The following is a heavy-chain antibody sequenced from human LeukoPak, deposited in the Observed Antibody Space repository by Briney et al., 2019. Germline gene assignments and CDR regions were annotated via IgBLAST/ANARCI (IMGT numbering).Heavy chain of an antibody. CDR2: LSGSGGST. V-gene: IGHV3-23*01. CDR1: GLTFSNYG. J-gene: IGHJ6*01. Sequence: GGSLRLSFAASGLTFSNYGMSWVRQAPGKGLDWVSSLSGSGGSTYYADSVKGRFTISRDNSKNTLYLEMNSLRAEDTALYYCGNSYGDYVSGAMDVWGQGTTVTVSS. CDR3: GNSYGDYVSGAMDV. D-gene: IGHD4-17*01.